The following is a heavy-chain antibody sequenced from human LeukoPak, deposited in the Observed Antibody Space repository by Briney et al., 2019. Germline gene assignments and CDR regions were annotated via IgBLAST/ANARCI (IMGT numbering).Heavy chain of an antibody. V-gene: IGHV3-74*01. CDR1: GFIFTTNW. J-gene: IGHJ4*02. D-gene: IGHD7-27*01. Sequence: PGGSLRLSCAASGFIFTTNWMQWVRQAPGKGLVWVSRMNGDGSITSYADSVKGRFTISKDNAKDTLYLQMNSLRVEDTAVYYCVREGWGAPADWGRETLVTVSS. CDR3: VREGWGAPAD. CDR2: MNGDGSIT.